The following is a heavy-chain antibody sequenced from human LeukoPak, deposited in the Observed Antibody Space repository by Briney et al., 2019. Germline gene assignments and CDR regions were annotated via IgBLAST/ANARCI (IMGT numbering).Heavy chain of an antibody. V-gene: IGHV1-18*01. CDR1: GYTFRQYS. CDR2: ISAYNGNT. CDR3: ARVGYDILTGYYNAFDY. D-gene: IGHD3-9*01. Sequence: GASVKVSCKASGYTFRQYSISWVRQAPGQGLEWMGWISAYNGNTNYAQKLQGRVTMTTDTSTSTAYMELRSLRSDDTAVYYCARVGYDILTGYYNAFDYWGQGTLVTVSS. J-gene: IGHJ4*02.